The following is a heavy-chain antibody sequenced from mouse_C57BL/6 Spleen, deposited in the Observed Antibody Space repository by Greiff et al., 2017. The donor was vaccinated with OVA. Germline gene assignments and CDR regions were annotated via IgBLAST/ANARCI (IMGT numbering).Heavy chain of an antibody. CDR1: GYAFSSSW. Sequence: QVQLQQSGPELVKPGASVKISCKASGYAFSSSWMNWVKQRPGKGLEWIGRIYPGDGDTNYNGKFKGKATLTADKSSSTAYMQLSILTSEDSAVYFCARENWERGYFDDWGQGTTLTVSS. V-gene: IGHV1-82*01. D-gene: IGHD4-1*01. CDR2: IYPGDGDT. CDR3: ARENWERGYFDD. J-gene: IGHJ2*01.